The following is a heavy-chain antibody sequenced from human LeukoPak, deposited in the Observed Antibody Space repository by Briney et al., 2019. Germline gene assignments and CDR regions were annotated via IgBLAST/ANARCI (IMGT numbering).Heavy chain of an antibody. Sequence: SVKVSCKASGGTFSSYAISWVRQAPGQGLEWMGGIIPIFGTANYAQKFQGRVTITADESTSTAYMELSSLRSEDTAVYYCARVPYYYDSSGPPGVYFDYWGQGTLVTVSS. CDR3: ARVPYYYDSSGPPGVYFDY. V-gene: IGHV1-69*13. CDR1: GGTFSSYA. D-gene: IGHD3-22*01. CDR2: IIPIFGTA. J-gene: IGHJ4*02.